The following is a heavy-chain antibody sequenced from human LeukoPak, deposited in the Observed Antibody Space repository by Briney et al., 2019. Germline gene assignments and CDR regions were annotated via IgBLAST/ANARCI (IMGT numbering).Heavy chain of an antibody. CDR3: ARDSSGWYYFDY. V-gene: IGHV3-11*04. Sequence: PGGSLRLSCAASGFTFSDYCMSWIRQAPGKGLEWVSYISSSGSTIYNADSVKGRFTISRDNAKNSLFLQMNSLRAEDTAVYYCARDSSGWYYFDYWGQGTLVTVSS. CDR1: GFTFSDYC. D-gene: IGHD6-19*01. CDR2: ISSSGSTI. J-gene: IGHJ4*02.